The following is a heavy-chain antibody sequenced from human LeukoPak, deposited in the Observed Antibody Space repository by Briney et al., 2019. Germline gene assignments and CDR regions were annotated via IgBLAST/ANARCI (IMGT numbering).Heavy chain of an antibody. V-gene: IGHV1-69*04. CDR2: IIPILGIA. CDR1: GGTFSSYA. J-gene: IGHJ4*02. D-gene: IGHD3-22*01. CDR3: ARDTGYYYDSSGYFY. Sequence: SVKVSCKASGGTFSSYAISWVRQAPGQGLEWMGRIIPILGIANYAQKFQGGVTITADKSTSTAYMELSSLRSEDTAVYYCARDTGYYYDSSGYFYWGQGTLVTVSS.